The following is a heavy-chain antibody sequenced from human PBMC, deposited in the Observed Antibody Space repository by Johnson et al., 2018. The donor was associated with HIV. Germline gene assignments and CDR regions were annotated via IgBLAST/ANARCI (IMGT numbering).Heavy chain of an antibody. CDR1: GSTFSDYY. J-gene: IGHJ3*02. Sequence: QVQLVESGGDLVKAGGSLRLSCAASGSTFSDYYMSWIRQAPGKGLEWVSYISGSGGTIYYADSVKGRFTISRDNAMNSVYLQMNSLRAEDTAVYYCAKDQYRKLTTVAGIWGQGTMVTVSS. V-gene: IGHV3-11*04. D-gene: IGHD4-17*01. CDR3: AKDQYRKLTTVAGI. CDR2: ISGSGGTI.